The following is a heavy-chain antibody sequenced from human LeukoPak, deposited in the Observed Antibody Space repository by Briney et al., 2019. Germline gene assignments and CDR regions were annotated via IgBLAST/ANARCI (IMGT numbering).Heavy chain of an antibody. J-gene: IGHJ3*02. V-gene: IGHV1-46*01. Sequence: GASVKVSCKASGYTFTNYYMHWVRQAPGQGLEWMGIINPSGGTTSNAQKFQGRGTMTRDTSTSTVYMELMSLRSEDTAVYYCARFGSDTVDITVANREAFDIWGQGTMVTVSS. CDR2: INPSGGTT. CDR1: GYTFTNYY. D-gene: IGHD5-12*01. CDR3: ARFGSDTVDITVANREAFDI.